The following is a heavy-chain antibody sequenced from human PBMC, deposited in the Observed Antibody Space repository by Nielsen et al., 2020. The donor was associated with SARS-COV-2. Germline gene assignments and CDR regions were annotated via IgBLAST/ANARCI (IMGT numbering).Heavy chain of an antibody. CDR3: ARGRYFDWLLGDY. CDR2: IYYSGST. CDR1: GVSISSYY. D-gene: IGHD3-9*01. J-gene: IGHJ4*02. V-gene: IGHV4-39*01. Sequence: SETLSLTCTVSGVSISSYYLGWIRQPPGKGLEWIGSIYYSGSTYYNPSLKSRVTISVDTSKNQFSLKLSSMTAADTAVYYCARGRYFDWLLGDYWGQGTLVTVSS.